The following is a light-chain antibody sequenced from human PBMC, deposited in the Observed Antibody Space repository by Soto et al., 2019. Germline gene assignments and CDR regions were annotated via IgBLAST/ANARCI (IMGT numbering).Light chain of an antibody. CDR1: QTIAYNF. J-gene: IGKJ4*01. Sequence: IVLTQSPGTLSLSSGEVATLSCGASQTIAYNFLAWYQQKPGLAPRLLVYDASKRATGIPDRFSGSGSGTDFTLTITTLEPEDFAVYYCQHYGDSSSTFGGGTRVEI. CDR3: QHYGDSSST. V-gene: IGKV3D-20*01. CDR2: DAS.